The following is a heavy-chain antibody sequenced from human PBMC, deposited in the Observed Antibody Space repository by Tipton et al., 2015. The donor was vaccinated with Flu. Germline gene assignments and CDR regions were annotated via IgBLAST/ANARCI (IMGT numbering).Heavy chain of an antibody. CDR1: GGSISSISYY. V-gene: IGHV4-39*07. Sequence: TLSLTGTVSGGSISSISYYWGWIRQPPGKRLEWIGSIYYIGSTYYNPSLKRRVTISVDTSKNQFSLKLSSVTAADTAVYYCARVSIGRYYFDYWGQGTLVTVSS. CDR2: IYYIGST. CDR3: ARVSIGRYYFDY. J-gene: IGHJ4*02.